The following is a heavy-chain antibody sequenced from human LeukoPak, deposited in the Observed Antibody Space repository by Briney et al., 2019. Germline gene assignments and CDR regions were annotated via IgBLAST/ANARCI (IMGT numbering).Heavy chain of an antibody. CDR1: GGSISSGGYY. CDR3: ASFVVVPAALFDY. D-gene: IGHD2-2*01. Sequence: PSETLSLTCTVSGGSISSGGYYWSWIRRPPGKGLEWIGYIYHSGSTYYNPSLKSRVTISVDRSKNQFSLKLSSVTAADTAVYYCASFVVVPAALFDYWGQGTLVTVSS. CDR2: IYHSGST. V-gene: IGHV4-30-2*01. J-gene: IGHJ4*02.